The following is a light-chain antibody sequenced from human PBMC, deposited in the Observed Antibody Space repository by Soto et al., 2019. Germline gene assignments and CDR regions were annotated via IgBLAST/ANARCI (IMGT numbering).Light chain of an antibody. CDR3: QHYNTYSGT. CDR1: QSISNW. CDR2: DVS. J-gene: IGKJ1*01. Sequence: DIQMTQSPSTLSASVGDRVTITCRASQSISNWLAWYQQKPGKAPKLLIYDVSSLEGGVPSRFSGSGSGTEFPLTISSLQPDDFGTYYCQHYNTYSGTFGQGTKVEIK. V-gene: IGKV1-5*01.